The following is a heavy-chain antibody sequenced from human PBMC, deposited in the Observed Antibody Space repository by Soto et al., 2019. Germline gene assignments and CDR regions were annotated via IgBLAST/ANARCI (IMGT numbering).Heavy chain of an antibody. CDR3: GRVRVDKAEGWFDP. Sequence: DSLTISFKVSGYSFSSFWITLVRQMRGKGLEWMGRIDPSDSYANDSPSFQGHVTFSADKSINTAYLQWSSLKASDTAMYYCGRVRVDKAEGWFDPCGQGTLVIVSS. J-gene: IGHJ5*02. CDR2: IDPSDSYA. CDR1: GYSFSSFW. D-gene: IGHD5-18*01. V-gene: IGHV5-10-1*01.